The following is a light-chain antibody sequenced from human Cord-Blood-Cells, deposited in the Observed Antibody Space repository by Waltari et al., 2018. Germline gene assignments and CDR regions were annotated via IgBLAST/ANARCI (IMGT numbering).Light chain of an antibody. CDR3: QQSYSTPLT. V-gene: IGKV1-39*01. CDR1: QSISSY. Sequence: DIQMPQSPSSLSAFVGDRVTITCRASQSISSYLNWYQQKPGKAPKLLIYAASSLQSGVPSRFSGSGSGTDFTLTISSLQPEDFATYYWQQSYSTPLTFGGGTKVEIK. J-gene: IGKJ4*01. CDR2: AAS.